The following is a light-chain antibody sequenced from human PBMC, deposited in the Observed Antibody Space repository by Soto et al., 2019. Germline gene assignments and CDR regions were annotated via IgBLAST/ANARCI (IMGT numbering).Light chain of an antibody. J-gene: IGKJ1*01. CDR1: QSISNY. Sequence: DIQMTQSPSSLSASVGDRVTITCRASQSISNYLNWYQQKPGKAPKLLMYAAYSLQSGVPSRFGGRGSRTHFTLTISSLQPEDFAPSYCQQSYRTPRTFGQGTKVEMK. CDR3: QQSYRTPRT. CDR2: AAY. V-gene: IGKV1-39*01.